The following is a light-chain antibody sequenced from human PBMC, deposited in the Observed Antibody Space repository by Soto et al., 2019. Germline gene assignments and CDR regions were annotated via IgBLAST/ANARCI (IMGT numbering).Light chain of an antibody. CDR3: SSYAGSNNV. CDR2: EVS. Sequence: QFALTQPPSASGSPGQSVTISCTGTSSDVGGYNYVSWYQQHPGKAPKLMIYEVSKRPSGVPDRFSGSKSGNTASLTVSGLQAEDEADYYCSSYAGSNNVFGTGTKVTVL. J-gene: IGLJ1*01. V-gene: IGLV2-8*01. CDR1: SSDVGGYNY.